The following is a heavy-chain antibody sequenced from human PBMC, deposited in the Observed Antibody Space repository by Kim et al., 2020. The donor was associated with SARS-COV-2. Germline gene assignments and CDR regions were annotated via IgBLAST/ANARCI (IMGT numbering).Heavy chain of an antibody. J-gene: IGHJ4*02. D-gene: IGHD5-18*01. V-gene: IGHV4-31*02. CDR3: ARWEGGYSYGLRY. Sequence: NPSLKSRVTIAVDTSKNQCTLKRSAVTAAETAVYYCARWEGGYSYGLRYWGQGTLVTVSS.